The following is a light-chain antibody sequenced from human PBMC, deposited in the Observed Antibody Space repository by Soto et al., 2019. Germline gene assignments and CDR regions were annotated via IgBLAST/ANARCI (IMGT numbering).Light chain of an antibody. J-gene: IGKJ1*01. V-gene: IGKV1-5*01. CDR1: QSMNSW. CDR2: DAS. CDR3: LGYNAFSQT. Sequence: DIQLTQSPSTLSASVGDRVTITCRASQSMNSWLAWYQQKPGEAPKVLIYDASILGSGVPSRFSGSGSGTEFTLPIGSLQPEDFETYSGLGYNAFSQTFGKGTKVE.